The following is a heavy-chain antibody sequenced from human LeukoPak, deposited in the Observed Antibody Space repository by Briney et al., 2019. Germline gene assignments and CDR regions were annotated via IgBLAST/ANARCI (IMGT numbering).Heavy chain of an antibody. CDR3: ARDRYRSGWYGDFDC. CDR1: GFTFNSYA. Sequence: GGSLRLSCAASGFTFNSYAMHWVRQAPGKGLEWVAVISSDGSNNYYSDSVKGRFAISRDNSKNTLYLQVNSLRAEDTAVYYCARDRYRSGWYGDFDCWGQGTLVTVSS. D-gene: IGHD6-19*01. CDR2: ISSDGSNN. J-gene: IGHJ4*02. V-gene: IGHV3-30*09.